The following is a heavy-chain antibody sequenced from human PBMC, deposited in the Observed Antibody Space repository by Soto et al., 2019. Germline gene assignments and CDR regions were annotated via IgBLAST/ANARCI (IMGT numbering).Heavy chain of an antibody. CDR2: IIPIFGTA. D-gene: IGHD3-22*01. CDR3: ARDRGPSSGYYPYWFDP. J-gene: IGHJ5*02. V-gene: IGHV1-69*13. Sequence: SVKVSCKASGGTFSSYAISWVRQAPGEGLEWMGEIIPIFGTANYAQKFQGRVTITADESTSTAYMELSSLRSEDTAVYYCARDRGPSSGYYPYWFDPWGQGTLVTVSS. CDR1: GGTFSSYA.